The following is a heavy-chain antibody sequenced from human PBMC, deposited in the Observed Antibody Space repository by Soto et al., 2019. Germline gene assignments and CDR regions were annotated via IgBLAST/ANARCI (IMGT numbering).Heavy chain of an antibody. CDR1: GGSISSSSYY. CDR3: ARHRHVGEPHDAFDI. CDR2: IYYSGST. V-gene: IGHV4-39*01. J-gene: IGHJ3*02. Sequence: QLQLQESGPGLVKPSETLSLTCTVSGGSISSSSYYWGWIRQPPGKGLEWIGSIYYSGSTYYNPSLKSRVTISVDTSKNQFSLKLSSVTAADTAVYYCARHRHVGEPHDAFDIWGQGTMVTVSS.